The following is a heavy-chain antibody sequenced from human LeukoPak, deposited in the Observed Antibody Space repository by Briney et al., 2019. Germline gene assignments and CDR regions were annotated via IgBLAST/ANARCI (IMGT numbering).Heavy chain of an antibody. J-gene: IGHJ6*02. Sequence: GGSLRLSCAASGFTFSSYGMHWVRQAPGKGLQWVAVICSDGNNKYYADSVKGRFTISRDNSKNPMCLEMNSLRAEDTAVYYCARWGFGYYDSSALRTSYGMDVWGQGTTVTVSS. CDR3: ARWGFGYYDSSALRTSYGMDV. CDR2: ICSDGNNK. V-gene: IGHV3-33*01. CDR1: GFTFSSYG. D-gene: IGHD3-22*01.